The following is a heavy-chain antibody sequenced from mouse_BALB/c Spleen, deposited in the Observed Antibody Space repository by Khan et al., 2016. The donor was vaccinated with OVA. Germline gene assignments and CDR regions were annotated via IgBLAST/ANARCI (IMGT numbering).Heavy chain of an antibody. CDR2: INNGGSYT. CDR3: ERQGGLEPYFGMDY. J-gene: IGHJ4*01. V-gene: IGHV5-9*02. CDR1: GFAFSSYD. Sequence: EVELVESGGGLVEPGGSLKLSCAASGFAFSSYDMSWVRQTPEKRLEWVATINNGGSYTYYPDSVKGRFTISRDNARNTLYLQISSLRSEDTALYYCERQGGLEPYFGMDYWGQGTSVTVSS.